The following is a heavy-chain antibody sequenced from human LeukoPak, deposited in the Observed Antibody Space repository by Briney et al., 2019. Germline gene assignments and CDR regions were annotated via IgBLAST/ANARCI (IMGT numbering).Heavy chain of an antibody. V-gene: IGHV3-53*01. CDR3: ATDRVPHYGMHV. CDR2: IYTDDRA. CDR1: GFTVSSNY. Sequence: GGSLRLSCAASGFTVSSNYMSWVRQAPRKGLEWVSVIYTDDRADYSDSVKGRFTLSRDNFKNTLYLQMNNLRAEDSAVYFCATDRVPHYGMHVWGQGTTVTVSS. D-gene: IGHD3-10*01. J-gene: IGHJ6*02.